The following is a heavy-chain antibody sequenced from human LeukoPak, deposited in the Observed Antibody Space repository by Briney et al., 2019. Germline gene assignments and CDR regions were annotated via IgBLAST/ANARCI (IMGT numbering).Heavy chain of an antibody. CDR1: GYSFTSYD. CDR3: TRGGEILTHYKHIDY. Sequence: GASVKVSCKASGYSFTSYDINWVRQATGQGLEWMGYMNSNTGDTGVTQKFQGRVTMTRDPSINTAYMELTSLRSEDTAVYFCTRGGEILTHYKHIDYWGQGTLVTVSS. V-gene: IGHV1-8*01. J-gene: IGHJ4*02. CDR2: MNSNTGDT. D-gene: IGHD3-9*01.